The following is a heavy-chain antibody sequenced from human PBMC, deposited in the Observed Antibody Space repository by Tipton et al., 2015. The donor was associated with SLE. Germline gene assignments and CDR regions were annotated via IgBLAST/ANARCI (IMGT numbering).Heavy chain of an antibody. CDR2: INPSGGST. CDR3: AREGYCSGGSCYLGY. CDR1: GYTFASYY. D-gene: IGHD2-15*01. Sequence: SGPEVKKPGASVKVSCKASGYTFASYYMHWVRQAPGQGLEWMGIINPSGGSTSYAQKFQGRVTMTRDTSTSTVYMELSSLRSEDTAVYYCAREGYCSGGSCYLGYWGQGTLVTVSS. J-gene: IGHJ4*02. V-gene: IGHV1-46*01.